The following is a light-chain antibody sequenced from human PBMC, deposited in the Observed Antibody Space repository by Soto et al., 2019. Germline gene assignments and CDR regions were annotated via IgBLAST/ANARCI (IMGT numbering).Light chain of an antibody. CDR2: DAS. CDR1: QSVSSY. Sequence: EIVLTQSPATLSLSPGERATLSCRASQSVSSYLAWYQQKPGQAPSLLIYDASNRATGIPARFSGSGSGTEFTLLISSLEPEDFAVYYCQQRSNWPFTFGGGTKVEIK. V-gene: IGKV3-11*01. CDR3: QQRSNWPFT. J-gene: IGKJ4*01.